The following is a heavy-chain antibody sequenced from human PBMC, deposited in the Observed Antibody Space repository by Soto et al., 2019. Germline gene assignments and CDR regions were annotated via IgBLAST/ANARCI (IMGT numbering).Heavy chain of an antibody. D-gene: IGHD4-17*01. CDR3: VRDSSYTVTYDY. CDR1: GFTFSNHA. CDR2: ISGNGVDV. J-gene: IGHJ4*02. V-gene: IGHV3-64D*08. Sequence: EVQLVESGGGLVQPGGSLRLSCSASGFTFSNHALHWVRQAPGKRLEYVSGISGNGVDVDYADSVNSRFTISRDNSKNTLYPQMTSLTTEDTAIYYGVRDSSYTVTYDYWGQGTLVPGSS.